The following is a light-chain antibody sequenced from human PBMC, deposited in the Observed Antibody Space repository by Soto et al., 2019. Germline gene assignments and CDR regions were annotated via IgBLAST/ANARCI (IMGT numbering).Light chain of an antibody. J-gene: IGKJ5*01. V-gene: IGKV4-1*01. Sequence: DIVMTQSPDSLAVSLGERATINCQSSQSVLYSSNNKNYLAWYQHKPGHPPKLLIYWASSGESGVPDRFSGSVSGTDFTLTISSLQAEDVAVYYYQQYYTTPVTCGQGTRLEIK. CDR2: WAS. CDR3: QQYYTTPVT. CDR1: QSVLYSSNNKNY.